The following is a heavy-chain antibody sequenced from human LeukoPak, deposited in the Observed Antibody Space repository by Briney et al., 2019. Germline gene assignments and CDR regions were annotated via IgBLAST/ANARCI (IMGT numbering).Heavy chain of an antibody. V-gene: IGHV3-48*01. D-gene: IGHD3-16*02. Sequence: PGGSLSLSCAASGFTFSSYSMNWVRQAPGKGREGVSYISSSSSTIYYADSVKGRFTISRDNAKNSLYLQMNSLRAEDTAVYYCARARGGSYLLYYFDYWGQGTLVTVSS. J-gene: IGHJ4*02. CDR1: GFTFSSYS. CDR2: ISSSSSTI. CDR3: ARARGGSYLLYYFDY.